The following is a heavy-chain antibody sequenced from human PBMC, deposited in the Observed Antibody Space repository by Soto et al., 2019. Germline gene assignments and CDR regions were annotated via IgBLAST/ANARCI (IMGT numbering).Heavy chain of an antibody. CDR3: ARGTASGSWFDP. CDR2: IIPIFGTA. V-gene: IGHV1-69*13. CDR1: GGTFSSYA. Sequence: SVKVSCKASGGTFSSYAISWVRQAPGQGREWMGGIIPIFGTANYAQKFQGRVTITADESKSTAYMELSSLRSEDTAVYYCARGTASGSWFDPWGQGTLVTVSS. J-gene: IGHJ5*02. D-gene: IGHD3-10*01.